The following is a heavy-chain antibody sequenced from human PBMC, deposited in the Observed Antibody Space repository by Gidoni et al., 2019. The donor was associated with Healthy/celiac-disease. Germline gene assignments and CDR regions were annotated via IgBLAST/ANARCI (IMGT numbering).Heavy chain of an antibody. CDR2: IYHSGST. Sequence: QVQLQESGPGLVKPSETLSLTCTVSGYFISSGYYWGWIRQPPGKGLEWIGSIYHSGSTYYNPSLKSRVTISVDTSKNQFSLKLSSVTAADTAVYYCARRPLGWFDPWGQGTLVTVSS. CDR3: ARRPLGWFDP. D-gene: IGHD3-16*01. V-gene: IGHV4-38-2*02. J-gene: IGHJ5*02. CDR1: GYFISSGYY.